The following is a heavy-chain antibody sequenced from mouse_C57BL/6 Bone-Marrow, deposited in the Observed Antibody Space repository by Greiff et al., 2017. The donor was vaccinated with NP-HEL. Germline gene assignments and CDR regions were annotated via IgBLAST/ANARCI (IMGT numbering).Heavy chain of an antibody. CDR1: GYTFTNYW. CDR2: IYPSDSYT. V-gene: IGHV1-69*02. D-gene: IGHD4-1*01. J-gene: IGHJ4*01. CDR3: TRPTGTYYAMDY. Sequence: VQLQQSGAELVRPGASVKLSCKASGYTFTNYWINWVKQRPGQGLEWIGNIYPSDSYTNYNQKFKDKATLTVDKFSKTAYMQLSSPTSEDSAVYYCTRPTGTYYAMDYWGQGTSVTVSS.